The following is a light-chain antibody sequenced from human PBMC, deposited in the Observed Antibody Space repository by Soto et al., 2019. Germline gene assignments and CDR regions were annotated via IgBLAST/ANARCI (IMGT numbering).Light chain of an antibody. CDR1: QSVLYSSNNKNY. CDR3: QQYSSTPLT. J-gene: IGKJ4*01. V-gene: IGKV4-1*01. CDR2: WAS. Sequence: DIVMTQSPDSLAVSLGERATINCKSSQSVLYSSNNKNYLAWYQQKPGQPPKLLIYWASTRESGVPDRFSGSGSGTDFPLTISSLLAEDVAVYYCQQYSSTPLTFGGGTKVEIK.